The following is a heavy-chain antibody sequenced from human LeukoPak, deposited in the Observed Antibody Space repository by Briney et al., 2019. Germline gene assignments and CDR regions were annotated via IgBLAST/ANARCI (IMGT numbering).Heavy chain of an antibody. D-gene: IGHD3-3*01. CDR1: GGSISSYY. Sequence: SETLSLTCTVSGGSISSYYWSWIRQPPGKGLEWIGEIYHSGSTNYNPSLKSRVTISVDKSKNQFSLKLSSVTAADTAVYYCARDRYDFWSGYPDYWGQGTLVTVSS. CDR2: IYHSGST. CDR3: ARDRYDFWSGYPDY. J-gene: IGHJ4*02. V-gene: IGHV4-59*12.